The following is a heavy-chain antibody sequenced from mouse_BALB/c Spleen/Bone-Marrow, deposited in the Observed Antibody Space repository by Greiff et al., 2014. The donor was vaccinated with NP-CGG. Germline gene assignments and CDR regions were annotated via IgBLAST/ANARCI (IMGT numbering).Heavy chain of an antibody. CDR1: GFSLTTYG. CDR3: ARKGYTGYFDV. CDR2: IWSGGGT. J-gene: IGHJ1*01. V-gene: IGHV2-2*02. Sequence: QVQLQQSGPGLVKPSQSLSITCTVSGFSLTTYGLHWLRQSPGKGLEWLGVIWSGGGTDYNAAFISRLIITKDNSKSQVFLKMNSLQTNDTAMYYCARKGYTGYFDVWGAGTTVTVSS. D-gene: IGHD2-2*01.